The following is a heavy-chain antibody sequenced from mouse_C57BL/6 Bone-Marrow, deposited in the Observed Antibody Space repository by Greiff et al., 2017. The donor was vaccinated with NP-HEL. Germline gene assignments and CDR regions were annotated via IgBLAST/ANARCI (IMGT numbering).Heavy chain of an antibody. V-gene: IGHV1-69*01. J-gene: IGHJ3*01. CDR3: ARGDYYGVEGFAY. D-gene: IGHD1-1*01. CDR1: GYTFTSYW. CDR2: IDPSDSYT. Sequence: VQLQQPGAELVMPGASVKLSCKASGYTFTSYWMHWVKQRPGQGLEWIGEIDPSDSYTNYNQKFKGKSTLTVDKSSSTAYMQLSSLTSEDSAVYYCARGDYYGVEGFAYWGQGTLVTVSA.